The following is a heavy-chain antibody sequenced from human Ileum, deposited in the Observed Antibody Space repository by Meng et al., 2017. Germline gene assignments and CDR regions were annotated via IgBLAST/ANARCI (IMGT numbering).Heavy chain of an antibody. Sequence: GGSLRLSCAASGFTFSSYWMHWVRQAPGGGLVWVSRINSDGTTTSYADSVQGRFSISRDNARNTLYLQMNSLRAEDTAVYYCARPSGGQGRYGDYDFDFRGQGTLVTVSS. J-gene: IGHJ4*02. CDR2: INSDGTTT. V-gene: IGHV3-74*01. CDR3: ARPSGGQGRYGDYDFDF. CDR1: GFTFSSYW. D-gene: IGHD4-17*01.